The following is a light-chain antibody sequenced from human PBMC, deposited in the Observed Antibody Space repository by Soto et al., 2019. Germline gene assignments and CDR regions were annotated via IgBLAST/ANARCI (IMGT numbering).Light chain of an antibody. CDR3: SSYAGSNNLV. J-gene: IGLJ2*01. V-gene: IGLV2-8*01. Sequence: QSALTQPPSASGSPGQSVTISCTGISSDVGGYNYVSWYQQHPGKAPKLMIYEVNKRPSGVPDRFSGSKSGNTASLTVSGLQAEDEADYYCSSYAGSNNLVFGGGTQLTVL. CDR2: EVN. CDR1: SSDVGGYNY.